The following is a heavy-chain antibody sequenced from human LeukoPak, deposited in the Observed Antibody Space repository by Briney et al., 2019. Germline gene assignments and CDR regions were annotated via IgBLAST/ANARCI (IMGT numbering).Heavy chain of an antibody. CDR3: ASLLPDDAFDI. V-gene: IGHV3-48*01. D-gene: IGHD1-26*01. Sequence: GGSLRLSCAASGFTFSSYEMNWVRQAPGKGLEWVSYISSSSSTIYYADSVKGRFTISRDNAKNSLYLQMNSLRAEDTAVYYCASLLPDDAFDIWGQGTMVTVSS. CDR1: GFTFSSYE. J-gene: IGHJ3*02. CDR2: ISSSSSTI.